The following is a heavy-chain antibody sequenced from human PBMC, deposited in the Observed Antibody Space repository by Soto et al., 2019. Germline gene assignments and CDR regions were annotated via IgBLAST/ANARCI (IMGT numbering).Heavy chain of an antibody. Sequence: QVQLQESGPGLVKPSQTLSLTCTVSGGSISSGGYYWSWIRQHPGKGLEWIGYIYYSGSTYYNPSLQSRGTLSVDTSKNQSSLKLSSVTAADTAVYYCARWAEGAAAHFDYWGQGTLVTVSS. D-gene: IGHD6-13*01. CDR1: GGSISSGGYY. V-gene: IGHV4-31*03. CDR3: ARWAEGAAAHFDY. CDR2: IYYSGST. J-gene: IGHJ4*02.